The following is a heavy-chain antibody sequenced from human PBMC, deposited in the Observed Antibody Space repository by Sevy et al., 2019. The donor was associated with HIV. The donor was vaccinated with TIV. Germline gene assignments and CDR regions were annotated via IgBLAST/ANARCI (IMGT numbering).Heavy chain of an antibody. CDR1: GYTFTSYA. Sequence: ASVKVSCKASGYTFTSYAINWVRQAPGQGLEWMGWINTNTGNPTYAQGFTGRFVFSLDTSVSTAYLQISSLKAEDTAVYYCARDSPHRSSWYSRPYYYGMDVWGQGTTVTVSS. D-gene: IGHD6-13*01. V-gene: IGHV7-4-1*02. CDR3: ARDSPHRSSWYSRPYYYGMDV. CDR2: INTNTGNP. J-gene: IGHJ6*02.